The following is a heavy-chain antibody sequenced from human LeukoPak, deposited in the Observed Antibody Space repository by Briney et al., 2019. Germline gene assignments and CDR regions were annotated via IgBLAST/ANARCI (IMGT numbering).Heavy chain of an antibody. V-gene: IGHV1-46*01. J-gene: IGHJ5*02. CDR1: GYTFTSYY. Sequence: RASVKVSCKASGYTFTSYYMHWVRQAPGQGLEWMGIINPLGGNTNYAQKFQGRVTMTRDMSASTVYMELNSLRSDDTAIYYCARERSHNERDRGWFDPWGQGTLVTVSS. D-gene: IGHD1-1*01. CDR3: ARERSHNERDRGWFDP. CDR2: INPLGGNT.